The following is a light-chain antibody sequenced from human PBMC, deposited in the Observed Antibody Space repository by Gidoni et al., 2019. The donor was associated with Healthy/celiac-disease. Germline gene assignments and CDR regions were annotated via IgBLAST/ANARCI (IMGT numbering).Light chain of an antibody. CDR1: SSNIGSNT. CDR3: AAWDDSLNVWV. V-gene: IGLV1-44*01. Sequence: SVLTQPPSASGTPGQRVTISCSGSSSNIGSNTVNWYQQLPGTAPKLLIYSNNQRPSGVPDRFSGSKSGTSASLAISGLLSEEEADYYCAAWDDSLNVWVFGVGTKLTVL. CDR2: SNN. J-gene: IGLJ3*02.